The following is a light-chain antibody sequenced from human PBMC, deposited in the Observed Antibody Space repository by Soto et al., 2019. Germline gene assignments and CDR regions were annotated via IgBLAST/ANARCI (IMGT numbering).Light chain of an antibody. CDR2: EVV. J-gene: IGLJ1*01. Sequence: SVLTQPPSASGSPGQSVTISCTGTKSDIGVYDFVSWYQHHPGKAPRLIIYEVVQRPSGVPDRFSGSKSGNTASLTVSGLQAADEADYFCKSYAGSNTYVFGSGTNVSV. CDR3: KSYAGSNTYV. CDR1: KSDIGVYDF. V-gene: IGLV2-8*01.